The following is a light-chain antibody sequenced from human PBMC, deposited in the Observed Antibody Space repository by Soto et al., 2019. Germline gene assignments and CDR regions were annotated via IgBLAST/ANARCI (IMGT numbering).Light chain of an antibody. CDR3: QQYVRSPWT. J-gene: IGKJ1*01. Sequence: EIVLTQSPGTLSLSPGERATLSCRASQSVSSSYLAWYQQKGGQAPRLRIYGASSRATGIPDRFSGSGSGTDFTLTISRLEPEDFAVYYCQQYVRSPWTFGQGTNVEIK. CDR2: GAS. V-gene: IGKV3-20*01. CDR1: QSVSSSY.